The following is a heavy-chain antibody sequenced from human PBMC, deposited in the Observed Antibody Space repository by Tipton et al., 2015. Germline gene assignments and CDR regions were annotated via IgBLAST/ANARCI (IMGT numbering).Heavy chain of an antibody. Sequence: TLSLTCSVSSDSISKYYWSWIRQPPGKGLEWIGYISYTETSHYNASLKSRVTISIDTSKNQFSLKLSSVTAADTAVYYCACQDYDSLTRDYQTVDYWGQGTLVTVSS. V-gene: IGHV4-59*01. D-gene: IGHD3-9*01. CDR2: ISYTETS. J-gene: IGHJ4*02. CDR1: SDSISKYY. CDR3: ACQDYDSLTRDYQTVDY.